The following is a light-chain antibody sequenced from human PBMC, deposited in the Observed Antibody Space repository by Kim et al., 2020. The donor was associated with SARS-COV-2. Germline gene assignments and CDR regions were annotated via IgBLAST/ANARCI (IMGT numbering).Light chain of an antibody. Sequence: IVLTQSPATLCLSPGERATLSCRASRSVSSSLAWYQQKPGQAPRLLIYDASNRAAGIPARFSGSGSGTDFTLTISSLEPEDFAVYYCQDRSNWPPAFGGGTKLDI. V-gene: IGKV3-11*01. CDR3: QDRSNWPPA. CDR2: DAS. CDR1: RSVSSS. J-gene: IGKJ4*01.